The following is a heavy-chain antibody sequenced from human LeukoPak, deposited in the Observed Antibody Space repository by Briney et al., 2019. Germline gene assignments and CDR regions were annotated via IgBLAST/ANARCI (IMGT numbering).Heavy chain of an antibody. D-gene: IGHD3-10*01. CDR2: ISSSSSYI. J-gene: IGHJ6*02. CDR1: GFTFSSYS. Sequence: GGSLRLSCAASGFTFSSYSMNWVRQAPGKGLEWVSSISSSSSYIYYADSVKGRFTISGDNAKNSLYLQMNSLRAEDTAVYYCARGVPYYYGSGSSQYYYGMDVWGQGTTVTVSS. V-gene: IGHV3-21*01. CDR3: ARGVPYYYGSGSSQYYYGMDV.